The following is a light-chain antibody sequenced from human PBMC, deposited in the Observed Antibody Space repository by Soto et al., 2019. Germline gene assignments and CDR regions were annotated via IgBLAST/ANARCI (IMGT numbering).Light chain of an antibody. CDR2: GNN. V-gene: IGLV1-40*01. CDR1: SSNIGAGYD. J-gene: IGLJ2*01. Sequence: QPVLTQPPSVSGAPGQRVTIPCTGGSSNIGAGYDVHWYQQIPGTAPRLLVYGNNNRPSGVPDRFSGSQSGTSASLAIAGLQAEDEADYYCQSSDSSLSGPVFGGGTKLTVL. CDR3: QSSDSSLSGPV.